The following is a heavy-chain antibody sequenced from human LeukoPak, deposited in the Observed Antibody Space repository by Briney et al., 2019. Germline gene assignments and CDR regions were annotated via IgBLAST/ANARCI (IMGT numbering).Heavy chain of an antibody. Sequence: ASVKVSCKASASTFSTYAIRWVRQAPGQGLEWMGWIITGNGNTKYSQGFQDRVTMTRDTSISTAYMELSRLRSDDTAVYYCARSPHILTGENFDYWGQGTLVTVSS. CDR2: IITGNGNT. CDR1: ASTFSTYA. J-gene: IGHJ4*02. D-gene: IGHD3-9*01. V-gene: IGHV1-3*04. CDR3: ARSPHILTGENFDY.